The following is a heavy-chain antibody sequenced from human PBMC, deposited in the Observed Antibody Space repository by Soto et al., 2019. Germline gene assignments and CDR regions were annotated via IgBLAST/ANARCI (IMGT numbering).Heavy chain of an antibody. V-gene: IGHV3-23*01. D-gene: IGHD2-15*01. CDR3: AKAWSGHCSGGNCYSPSSFDH. CDR2: VIGSGDGT. J-gene: IGHJ4*02. CDR1: GFIFSGYA. Sequence: GGSLRLSCAASGFIFSGYAMSWVRQAPGKGLEWVSNVIGSGDGTYYADSVKGRFIISRDNSKNTLYLQMNSLRAEDTAVYYCAKAWSGHCSGGNCYSPSSFDHWGQGALVTVSS.